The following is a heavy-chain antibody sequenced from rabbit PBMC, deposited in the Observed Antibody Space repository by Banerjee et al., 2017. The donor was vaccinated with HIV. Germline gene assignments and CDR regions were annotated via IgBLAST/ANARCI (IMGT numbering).Heavy chain of an antibody. CDR3: ARDLAGAIGWNFNL. Sequence: QEQLEESGGGLVQPEGSLTLTCTASGFSLSNKYVMCWVRQAPGKGLEWIACINTSSGNTVYASWAKGRFTISKTSSTTVTLQMTSLTAADTATYFCARDLAGAIGWNFNLWGPGTLVTVS. CDR2: INTSSGNT. CDR1: GFSLSNKYV. D-gene: IGHD4-1*01. V-gene: IGHV1S45*01. J-gene: IGHJ4*01.